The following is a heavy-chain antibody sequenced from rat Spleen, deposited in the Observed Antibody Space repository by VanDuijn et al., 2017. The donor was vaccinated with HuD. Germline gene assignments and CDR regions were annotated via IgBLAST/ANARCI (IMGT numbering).Heavy chain of an antibody. D-gene: IGHD1-9*01. CDR2: ITYDGRSA. CDR1: GFTFSSFS. Sequence: EVQLVESDGGLVQPGRSLKLSCAASGFTFSSFSMAWVRQAPTKGLGWVATITYDGRSAYYRDSVKGRFTISRDIANSTLYLRMNSLRSEDTATYYCTRGTYYRHWGQGVMVTVSS. J-gene: IGHJ2*01. CDR3: TRGTYYRH. V-gene: IGHV5-29*01.